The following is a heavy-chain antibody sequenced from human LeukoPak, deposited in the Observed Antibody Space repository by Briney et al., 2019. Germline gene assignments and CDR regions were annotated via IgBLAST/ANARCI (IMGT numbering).Heavy chain of an antibody. V-gene: IGHV4-38-2*02. Sequence: PSETLSLTCTVSGYSISSGYYWGWIRQPPGKGLEWIGEINHSGSTNYNPSLKSRVTISVDTSKNQFSLKLSSVTAADTAVYYCAAPTHYYDSSGYYEPFDYWGQGTLVTVSS. CDR3: AAPTHYYDSSGYYEPFDY. D-gene: IGHD3-22*01. CDR1: GYSISSGYY. J-gene: IGHJ4*02. CDR2: INHSGST.